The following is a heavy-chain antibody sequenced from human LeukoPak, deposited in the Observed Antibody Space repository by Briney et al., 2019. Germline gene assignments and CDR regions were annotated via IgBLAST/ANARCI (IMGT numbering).Heavy chain of an antibody. CDR2: INSDGSST. V-gene: IGHV3-74*01. Sequence: PGGSLRLSCAASGFTFSSYRMYWVRQAPGKGLVWVSRINSDGSSTTYADSVKGRFTISRDNAKNSLYLQMNSLRAEDTAVYYCAREGVGHYYYYYYMDVWGKGTTVTLSS. D-gene: IGHD2-8*01. CDR3: AREGVGHYYYYYYMDV. CDR1: GFTFSSYR. J-gene: IGHJ6*03.